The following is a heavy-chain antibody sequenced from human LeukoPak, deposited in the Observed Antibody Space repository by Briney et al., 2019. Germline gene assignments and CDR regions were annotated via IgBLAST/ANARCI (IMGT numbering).Heavy chain of an antibody. Sequence: SVKVSCKASGGTFISYAISWVRQAPGQGLEWMGGIIPIFGTANYAQKFQGRVTITADESTSTAYMELGSLRSEDTAVYYCARVGYYYDSSGYFYYYYGMGVWGQGTTVTVSS. CDR1: GGTFISYA. V-gene: IGHV1-69*13. CDR3: ARVGYYYDSSGYFYYYYGMGV. D-gene: IGHD3-22*01. J-gene: IGHJ6*02. CDR2: IIPIFGTA.